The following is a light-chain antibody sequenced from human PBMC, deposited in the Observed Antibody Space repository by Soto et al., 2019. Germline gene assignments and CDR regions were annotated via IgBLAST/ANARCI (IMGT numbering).Light chain of an antibody. V-gene: IGKV3D-20*02. Sequence: EIVLTQSPGTLSLSPGERATLSCRASQSISSNYLAWYQQKPGQAPRIXIYGASNRATGIPVRFSGSGSGTEYTLTVSSLEPEDFEVYYCQQRSNLPWTFGQGTKVDIK. CDR3: QQRSNLPWT. CDR2: GAS. CDR1: QSISSNY. J-gene: IGKJ1*01.